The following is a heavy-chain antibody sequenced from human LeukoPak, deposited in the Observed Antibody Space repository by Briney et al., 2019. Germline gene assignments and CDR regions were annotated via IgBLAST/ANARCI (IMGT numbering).Heavy chain of an antibody. CDR2: IYHSGST. CDR1: GGSISSSNW. D-gene: IGHD6-6*01. V-gene: IGHV4-4*02. J-gene: IGHJ4*02. CDR3: ASFSSGSSSPFDY. Sequence: SGTLSLTCAVSGGSISSSNWWSWVRQPPGKGLEWIGEIYHSGSTNYNPSLKSRVTISVDKSKNQFSLKLSSVTAADTAVYYCASFSSGSSSPFDYWGQGTLVTVSS.